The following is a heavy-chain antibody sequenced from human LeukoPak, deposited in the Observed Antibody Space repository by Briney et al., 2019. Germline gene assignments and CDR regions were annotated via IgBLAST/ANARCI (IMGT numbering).Heavy chain of an antibody. D-gene: IGHD6-6*01. V-gene: IGHV3-30-3*01. Sequence: GRSLRLSCAASGFTFSSYAMHWVRQAPGKGLEWVAVISYDGSNKYYADSVKGRFTISRDNSKNTLYLQMNSPRAEDTAVYYCARGIAAHTPWFDPWGQGTLVTVSS. CDR2: ISYDGSNK. J-gene: IGHJ5*02. CDR3: ARGIAAHTPWFDP. CDR1: GFTFSSYA.